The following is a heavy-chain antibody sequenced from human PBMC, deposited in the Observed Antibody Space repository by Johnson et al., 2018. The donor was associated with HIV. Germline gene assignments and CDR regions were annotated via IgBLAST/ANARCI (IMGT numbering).Heavy chain of an antibody. CDR2: IHSGGTT. CDR1: GFSVSNNY. Sequence: VQLVESGGGLIQPGGSLGLSCAASGFSVSNNYMNWVRQAPGKGLEWVSVIHSGGTTYYADSVKGRFTISRDNAKKSLYLQMNSLRAEDTAVYYCARGGIAAPYLWGQGTMVTVSS. D-gene: IGHD6-6*01. J-gene: IGHJ3*01. CDR3: ARGGIAAPYL. V-gene: IGHV3-53*01.